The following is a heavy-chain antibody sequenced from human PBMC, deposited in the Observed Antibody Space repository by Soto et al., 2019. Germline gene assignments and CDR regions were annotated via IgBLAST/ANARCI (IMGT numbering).Heavy chain of an antibody. Sequence: QVQLVQSGADVKKPGSSVKVSCQASGVTFSSETLGWVRQAPGQGLEWVGGFIPLLGTASYAQKFQGRVTITADESTSTVYMELSSLRSDDTAVYFCATELGENPASPFDAWGQGTLVTVSS. V-gene: IGHV1-69*01. CDR1: GVTFSSET. CDR2: FIPLLGTA. D-gene: IGHD3-10*01. J-gene: IGHJ4*02. CDR3: ATELGENPASPFDA.